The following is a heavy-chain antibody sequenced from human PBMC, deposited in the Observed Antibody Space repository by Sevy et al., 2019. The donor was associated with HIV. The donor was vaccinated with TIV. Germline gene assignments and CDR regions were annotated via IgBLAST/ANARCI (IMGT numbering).Heavy chain of an antibody. V-gene: IGHV3-7*01. CDR3: ATVAWGPLVN. CDR1: GFSFSAYW. CDR2: LNQDGSEK. D-gene: IGHD6-6*01. J-gene: IGHJ3*01. Sequence: GGSLRLSCAASGFSFSAYWMAWVRHVPGKGLECVANLNQDGSEKYPVDSVRGRFTISRDNAKNSLYLHMNSVRFEDTGIYYCATVAWGPLVNWGRGTMVTVSS.